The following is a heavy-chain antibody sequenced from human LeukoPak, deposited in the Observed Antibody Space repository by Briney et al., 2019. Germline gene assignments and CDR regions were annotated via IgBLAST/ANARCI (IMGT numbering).Heavy chain of an antibody. J-gene: IGHJ4*02. V-gene: IGHV1-2*02. CDR2: INPNSGGT. D-gene: IGHD6-6*01. CDR1: GYTFTGYY. Sequence: ASVKVSCKASGYTFTGYYMRWVRQAPGQGLEWMGWINPNSGGTNYAQKFQGRVTMTRDTSISTAYMELSRLRSDDTAVYYCARGQPYSSSTPPYDYWGQGTLVTVSS. CDR3: ARGQPYSSSTPPYDY.